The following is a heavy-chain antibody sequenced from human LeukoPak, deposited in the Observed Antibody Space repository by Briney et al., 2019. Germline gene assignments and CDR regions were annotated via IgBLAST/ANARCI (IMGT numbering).Heavy chain of an antibody. CDR3: ARSGYFDWLKTPTTSDY. Sequence: ASVKVSCKASGYTFTSYGISWVRQAPGQGLEWMGWISAYNGNTNYAQKLQGRVTMTTDTSTSTAYMELRSLRSDDTAVYYCARSGYFDWLKTPTTSDYWGQGTLVTVSS. CDR1: GYTFTSYG. J-gene: IGHJ4*02. D-gene: IGHD3-9*01. CDR2: ISAYNGNT. V-gene: IGHV1-18*01.